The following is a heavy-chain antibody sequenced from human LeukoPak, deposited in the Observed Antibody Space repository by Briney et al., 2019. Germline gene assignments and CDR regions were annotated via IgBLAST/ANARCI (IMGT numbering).Heavy chain of an antibody. D-gene: IGHD1-26*01. CDR1: GGTFSSYA. CDR2: IIPIFGTA. J-gene: IGHJ4*02. CDR3: ATDREVGAITFDY. V-gene: IGHV1-69*05. Sequence: SVKVSCKASGGTFSSYAFSWVRQAPGQGLEWMGGIIPIFGTANYAQKFQGRVTITTDESTSTAYMELSSLRSEDTAVYYCATDREVGAITFDYWGQGTLVTVSS.